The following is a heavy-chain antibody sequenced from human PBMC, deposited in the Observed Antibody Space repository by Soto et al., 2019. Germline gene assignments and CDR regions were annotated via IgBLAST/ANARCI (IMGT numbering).Heavy chain of an antibody. CDR2: IIPIFGTA. V-gene: IGHV1-69*13. J-gene: IGHJ6*02. CDR3: ARSIGSSGWTPAHYSYYYGMDV. D-gene: IGHD6-19*01. CDR1: GGPFSSYA. Sequence: SVKVSCKASGGPFSSYAISWVRQAPGQGLEWMGGIIPIFGTANYAQKFQGRVTITADESTSTAYMELSSLRSEDTAVYYCARSIGSSGWTPAHYSYYYGMDVWGQGTTVTVSS.